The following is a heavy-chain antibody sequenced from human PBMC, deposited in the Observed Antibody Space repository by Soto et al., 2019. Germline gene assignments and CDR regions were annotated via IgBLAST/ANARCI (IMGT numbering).Heavy chain of an antibody. Sequence: SLRLSCAASGFTFSSYAMSWVRQAPGKGLEWVSAISGSGGSTYYADSVKGRFTISRDNSKNTLYLQMNSLRAEDTAVYYCAKDRQREGCYYYYMDVWGKGTTVTVSS. CDR3: AKDRQREGCYYYYMDV. J-gene: IGHJ6*03. V-gene: IGHV3-23*01. D-gene: IGHD6-25*01. CDR2: ISGSGGST. CDR1: GFTFSSYA.